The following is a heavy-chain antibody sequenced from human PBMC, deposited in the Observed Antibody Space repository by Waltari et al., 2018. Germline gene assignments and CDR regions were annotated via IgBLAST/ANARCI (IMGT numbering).Heavy chain of an antibody. D-gene: IGHD3-10*02. J-gene: IGHJ3*02. CDR3: ARPRINVLDAFDI. CDR2: IYHSGST. Sequence: QVQLQESGPGLVKPSETLSLTCAVSGYSISSGYYWGWTRQPPGKGLEWIGSIYHSGSTYYNPSLKSRVTISVDTSKNQFSLKLSSVTAADTAVYYCARPRINVLDAFDIWGQGTMVTVSS. CDR1: GYSISSGYY. V-gene: IGHV4-38-2*01.